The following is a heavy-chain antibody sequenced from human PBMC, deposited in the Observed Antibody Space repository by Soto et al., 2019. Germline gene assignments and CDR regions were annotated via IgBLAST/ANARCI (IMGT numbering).Heavy chain of an antibody. Sequence: PGGSLRLSCAASGFTFSSYSMNWVRQAPGKGLEWVSSISSSSSYIYYADSVKGRFTISRDNAKNSLYLQMNSLRAEDTAVYYCARDPVPAAWGYYYYYMDVWGKGTTVTVSS. V-gene: IGHV3-21*01. D-gene: IGHD2-2*01. CDR2: ISSSSSYI. CDR3: ARDPVPAAWGYYYYYMDV. CDR1: GFTFSSYS. J-gene: IGHJ6*03.